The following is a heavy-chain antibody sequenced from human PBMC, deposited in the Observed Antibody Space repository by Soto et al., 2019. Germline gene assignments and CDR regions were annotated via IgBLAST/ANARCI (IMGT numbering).Heavy chain of an antibody. CDR3: ARDRRGGYDFWSGFPLTDV. Sequence: PSETLSLTCTVSGGSISSYYWSWIRQPPGKGLEWIGYIYYSGSTNYNPSLKSRVTISVDTSKNQFSLKLSSVTAADTAVYYCARDRRGGYDFWSGFPLTDVWGQGTTVTVSS. D-gene: IGHD3-3*01. CDR1: GGSISSYY. CDR2: IYYSGST. V-gene: IGHV4-59*01. J-gene: IGHJ6*02.